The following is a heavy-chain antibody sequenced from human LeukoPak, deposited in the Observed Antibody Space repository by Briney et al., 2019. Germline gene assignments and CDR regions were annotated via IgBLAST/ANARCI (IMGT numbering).Heavy chain of an antibody. CDR1: GYRFTTYW. Sequence: GESLKISCKGSGYRFTTYWIGWVRQMPGKGLEWMGIIYPGDSDTRYSPSFQGQVTISVDKSISTAYLQWSSLKASDTAMYYCARQKRSYPADFRHWGQGTLVTVSS. CDR3: ARQKRSYPADFRH. D-gene: IGHD3-10*01. J-gene: IGHJ1*01. CDR2: IYPGDSDT. V-gene: IGHV5-51*01.